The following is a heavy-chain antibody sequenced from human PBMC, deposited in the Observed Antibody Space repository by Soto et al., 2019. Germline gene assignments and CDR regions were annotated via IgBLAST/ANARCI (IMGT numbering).Heavy chain of an antibody. CDR3: ARESTVSDWYFDL. CDR2: IYSGGST. D-gene: IGHD4-17*01. Sequence: EVQLVETGGGLIQPGGSLRLSCAASGFTVSSNYMSWVRQAPGKGLEWVSVIYSGGSTYYADSVKVRFTISRDNSKNTLYLQMNSLRAEDTAVYYCARESTVSDWYFDLWGRGTLVTVSS. CDR1: GFTVSSNY. J-gene: IGHJ2*01. V-gene: IGHV3-53*02.